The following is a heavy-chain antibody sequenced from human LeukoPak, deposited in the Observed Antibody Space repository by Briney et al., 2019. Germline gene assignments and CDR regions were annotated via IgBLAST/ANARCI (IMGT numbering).Heavy chain of an antibody. D-gene: IGHD1-26*01. J-gene: IGHJ4*02. Sequence: GASVKVSCKASGYSFTSNYIHWVRQAPGQGLEWMGIINPSGGSTSYAQKFQGRVTMTRDTSTSTVYMELSSLRSEDTAVYYCARDHVVGATRQFDYWGQGTLVTVSS. CDR1: GYSFTSNY. CDR2: INPSGGST. V-gene: IGHV1-46*01. CDR3: ARDHVVGATRQFDY.